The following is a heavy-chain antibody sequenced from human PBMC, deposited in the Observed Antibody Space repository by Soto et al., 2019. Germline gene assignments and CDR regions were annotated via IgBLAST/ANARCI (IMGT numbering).Heavy chain of an antibody. CDR3: ARGAPPFDD. CDR1: GLTLSDHY. J-gene: IGHJ4*02. Sequence: EVQLVQSGGGLVQPGGSLRLSCAASGLTLSDHYMDWVRQTPGKGLEWIGRSRNKVIGYTTEYAASVKGRFTISRDDSKTPLYLKMNSLGTDDTAVYYCARGAPPFDDWGQGTLVTVSS. V-gene: IGHV3-72*01. CDR2: SRNKVIGYTT.